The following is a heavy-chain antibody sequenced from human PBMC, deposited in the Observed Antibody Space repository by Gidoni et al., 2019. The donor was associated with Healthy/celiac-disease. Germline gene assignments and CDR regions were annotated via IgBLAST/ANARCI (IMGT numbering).Heavy chain of an antibody. CDR2: IYYSGST. Sequence: QLQLQESGPGLVKPSETLSLTCTVSGGSISSSSYYWGWIRQPPGKGLEWIGSIYYSGSTYYNPSLKSRVTISVDTSKNQFSLKLSSVTAADTAVYYCARPGNFRAWVSHGRPSKNHAWGQGTLVTVSS. V-gene: IGHV4-39*01. CDR1: GGSISSSSYY. D-gene: IGHD3-10*01. CDR3: ARPGNFRAWVSHGRPSKNHA. J-gene: IGHJ5*02.